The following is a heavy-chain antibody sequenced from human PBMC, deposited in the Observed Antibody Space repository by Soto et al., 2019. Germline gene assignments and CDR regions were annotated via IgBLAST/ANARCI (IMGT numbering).Heavy chain of an antibody. J-gene: IGHJ5*02. CDR2: MNPNSANT. Sequence: ASVNVSCKASGYTFTNYDISWVRQATGQGLEWMGWMNPNSANTGYAQKFQGRVSMTRDTSINTAYMELSSLRSEDTAIYYCARMATPGTLNWSDPWGQATLVTVSS. CDR1: GYTFTNYD. CDR3: ARMATPGTLNWSDP. D-gene: IGHD1-26*01. V-gene: IGHV1-8*01.